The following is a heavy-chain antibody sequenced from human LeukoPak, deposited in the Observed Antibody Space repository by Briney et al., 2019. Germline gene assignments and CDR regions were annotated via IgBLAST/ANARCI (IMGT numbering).Heavy chain of an antibody. J-gene: IGHJ3*02. CDR2: ISSDGDST. CDR1: GFTFSTYA. CDR3: ARDLGYSAYATVRGYAVDI. V-gene: IGHV3-64*01. D-gene: IGHD5-12*01. Sequence: PGGSLRLSCAASGFTFSTYAMHWVRQAPGKGLEYVSAISSDGDSTYYANSVKGRFTISRDNSKNTLYLQMNSLRAEDTAVYYCARDLGYSAYATVRGYAVDIWGQGTMVTVSS.